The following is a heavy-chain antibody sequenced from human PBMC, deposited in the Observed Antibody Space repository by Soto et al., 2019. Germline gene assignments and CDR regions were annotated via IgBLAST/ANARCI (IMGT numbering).Heavy chain of an antibody. J-gene: IGHJ4*02. CDR2: IWYDGSNK. Sequence: QVQLVESGGGVVQPGRSLRLSCAASGFTFSSYGMHWVRQAPGKGLEWVAVIWYDGSNKYYADSVKGRFTISRDNSKNTLYLQMNSLRAEDTAVYYCARDDMAEGFDYWGQGTLVTVSS. CDR1: GFTFSSYG. CDR3: ARDDMAEGFDY. V-gene: IGHV3-33*01. D-gene: IGHD2-15*01.